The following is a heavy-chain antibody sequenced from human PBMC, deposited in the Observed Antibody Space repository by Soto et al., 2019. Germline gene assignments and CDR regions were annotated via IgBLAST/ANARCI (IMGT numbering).Heavy chain of an antibody. Sequence: QVQLVQSGAAVKKPGSSVKVSCKASGGTFSSYALSWVRQAPGQGLEWMGGIIPIFGTANYAQKFHGRVTITADESTSTAYMELSSLISEDTAVYYCARARWEATLGTYYGMYVWGQGTTVTVSS. CDR1: GGTFSSYA. CDR2: IIPIFGTA. J-gene: IGHJ6*02. D-gene: IGHD1-26*01. CDR3: ARARWEATLGTYYGMYV. V-gene: IGHV1-69*01.